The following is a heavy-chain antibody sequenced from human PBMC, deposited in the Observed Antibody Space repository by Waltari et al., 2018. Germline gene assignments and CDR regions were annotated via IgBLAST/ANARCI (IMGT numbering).Heavy chain of an antibody. J-gene: IGHJ5*02. Sequence: EVQLLESGGGLVQPGGSLRLSCAASGFTFSSYAMSWVRQAPGKGLEWVSCIYSGGSTYYADSVKGRFTISRDNSKNTLYLQMNSLRAEDTAVYYCAKSRLGPERAMVTWGQGTLVTVSS. CDR1: GFTFSSYA. CDR3: AKSRLGPERAMVT. D-gene: IGHD5-18*01. CDR2: IYSGGST. V-gene: IGHV3-23*03.